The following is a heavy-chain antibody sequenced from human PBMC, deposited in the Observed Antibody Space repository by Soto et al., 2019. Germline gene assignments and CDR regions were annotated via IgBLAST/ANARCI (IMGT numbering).Heavy chain of an antibody. CDR1: GGTFSSYT. CDR2: IIPILSIA. CDR3: ARDLDYQLSGPFDY. D-gene: IGHD4-17*01. Sequence: SVKVSCKASGGTFSSYTISWVRQAPGQGLEWMGRIIPILSIANYAQKFQGRVTITADKSTSTAYMELSSLRSEDTAVYYCARDLDYQLSGPFDYWGQGTLVTVSS. J-gene: IGHJ4*02. V-gene: IGHV1-69*04.